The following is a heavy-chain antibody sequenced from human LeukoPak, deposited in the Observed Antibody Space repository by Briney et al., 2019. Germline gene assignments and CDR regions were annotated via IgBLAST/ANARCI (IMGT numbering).Heavy chain of an antibody. D-gene: IGHD3-10*01. V-gene: IGHV4-4*07. CDR3: AREFTMVRGVITYFDY. J-gene: IGHJ4*02. Sequence: SETLSLTCTVSGGSISSYYWSWIRQPAGKGLEWIGRIYTSGSTNYNPSLKSRVTMSVDTSKNQFSLKLSSATAADTAVYYCAREFTMVRGVITYFDYWGQGTLVTVSS. CDR2: IYTSGST. CDR1: GGSISSYY.